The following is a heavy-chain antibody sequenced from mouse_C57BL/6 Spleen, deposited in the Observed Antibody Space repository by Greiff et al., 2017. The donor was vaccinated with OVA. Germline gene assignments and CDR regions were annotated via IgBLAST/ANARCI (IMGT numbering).Heavy chain of an antibody. Sequence: QVQLKQPGAELVKPGASVKLSCKASGYTFTSYWMQWVKQRPGQGLEWIGEIDPSDSYTNYNQKFKGKATLTVDTSSSTAYMQLSSLTSEDSAVYYCARSLLQGYFDYWGQGTTLTVSS. CDR3: ARSLLQGYFDY. CDR1: GYTFTSYW. D-gene: IGHD2-10*01. J-gene: IGHJ2*01. CDR2: IDPSDSYT. V-gene: IGHV1-50*01.